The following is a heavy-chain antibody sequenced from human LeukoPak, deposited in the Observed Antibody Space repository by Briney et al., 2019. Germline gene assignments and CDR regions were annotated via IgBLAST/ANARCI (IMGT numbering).Heavy chain of an antibody. Sequence: GESLKISCKGSGYSFTSYWIGWVRQMPGKGLEWKGIIYPGDSDARYSPSFQGQVTISADKSISTAYLQWSSLKASDTAMYYCARLKIRFLEWLLLDYWGQGTLVTVSS. CDR1: GYSFTSYW. D-gene: IGHD3-3*01. CDR3: ARLKIRFLEWLLLDY. V-gene: IGHV5-51*01. J-gene: IGHJ4*02. CDR2: IYPGDSDA.